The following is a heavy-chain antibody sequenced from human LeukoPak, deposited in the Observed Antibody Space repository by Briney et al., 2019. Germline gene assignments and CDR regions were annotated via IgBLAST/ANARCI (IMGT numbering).Heavy chain of an antibody. CDR1: KFNFNSYG. CDR2: IGNSGGNT. CDR3: ACGGSGSPFDY. V-gene: IGHV3-23*01. J-gene: IGHJ4*02. Sequence: GGSLRLSCTTSKFNFNSYGMTWVRQAPGKGLEWVSAIGNSGGNTYYADSVKGRFTISRDNSKNTLYLQMNSLRAEDTAVYYCACGGSGSPFDYWGQGTLVTASS. D-gene: IGHD3-10*01.